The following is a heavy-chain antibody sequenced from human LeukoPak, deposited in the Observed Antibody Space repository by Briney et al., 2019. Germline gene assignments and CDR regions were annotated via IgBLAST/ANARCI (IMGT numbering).Heavy chain of an antibody. J-gene: IGHJ4*02. V-gene: IGHV1-18*01. CDR1: GYTFISYG. CDR2: ISVYNDNT. D-gene: IGHD3-10*01. Sequence: ASVKVSCKASGYTFISYGISWVRQAPGQALEWMGWISVYNDNTNYAQKVQGRVTMTTDTSTSTAYMELRSLRSDDTAVYYRARANGGLWFGELTYGYPMGDYWGQGTLVTVSS. CDR3: ARANGGLWFGELTYGYPMGDY.